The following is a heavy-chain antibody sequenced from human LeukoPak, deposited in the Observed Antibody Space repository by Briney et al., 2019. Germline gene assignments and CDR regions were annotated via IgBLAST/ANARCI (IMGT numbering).Heavy chain of an antibody. D-gene: IGHD3-10*01. Sequence: PGGSLRLSCADSGFTLSDYYMSWIRQALGKGLEWVSYISISGVTIYYGDSVKGRFTISRDNAKNSLYLQMKSLRDEDTAVYYCARGRHLWFGELSPFDYWGQGTLVTVSS. CDR1: GFTLSDYY. CDR2: ISISGVTI. J-gene: IGHJ4*02. CDR3: ARGRHLWFGELSPFDY. V-gene: IGHV3-11*01.